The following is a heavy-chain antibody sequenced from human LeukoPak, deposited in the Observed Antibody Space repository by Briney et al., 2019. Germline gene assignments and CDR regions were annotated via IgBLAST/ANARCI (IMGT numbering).Heavy chain of an antibody. CDR1: GGSISSGGYY. CDR3: ARVGGTIFGVVSEVDY. CDR2: IYYSGST. Sequence: SETLSLTCTVSGGSISSGGYYWSWIRQHPGKGLEWIGYIYYSGSTYYNPSLKSRVTISVDTSKNQFSLKLSSVTAADTAVCYCARVGGTIFGVVSEVDYWGQGTLVTVSS. V-gene: IGHV4-31*03. J-gene: IGHJ4*02. D-gene: IGHD3-3*01.